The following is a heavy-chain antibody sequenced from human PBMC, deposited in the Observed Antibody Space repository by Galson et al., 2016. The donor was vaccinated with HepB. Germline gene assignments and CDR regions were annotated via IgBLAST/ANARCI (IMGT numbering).Heavy chain of an antibody. V-gene: IGHV1-46*01. CDR3: ARDWGVPATSPGYSFDY. CDR1: GYTFISYY. CDR2: INPSGGST. D-gene: IGHD3-10*01. Sequence: SVKVSCKASGYTFISYYMHWVRQAPGQGLEWMGIINPSGGSTSYAQTFQGRITMTKDTSTTTVYMELSSLRSGDTAVYYCARDWGVPATSPGYSFDYWGQGTLVTVSS. J-gene: IGHJ4*02.